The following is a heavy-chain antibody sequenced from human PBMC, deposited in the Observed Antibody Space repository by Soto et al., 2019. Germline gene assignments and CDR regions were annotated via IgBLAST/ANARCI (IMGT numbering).Heavy chain of an antibody. Sequence: EVQLLESGGGLVQPGGSLRLSCAASGFTFSSYAMSWVRQAPGKGLEWVSAISGSGGSTYYADSVKGRFTISRDNSKNRLYQQMNGMRAEDTAVYFCAKEDDILWYFDYWRRGTLVTVSS. CDR1: GFTFSSYA. J-gene: IGHJ4*02. CDR2: ISGSGGST. CDR3: AKEDDILWYFDY. D-gene: IGHD3-9*01. V-gene: IGHV3-23*01.